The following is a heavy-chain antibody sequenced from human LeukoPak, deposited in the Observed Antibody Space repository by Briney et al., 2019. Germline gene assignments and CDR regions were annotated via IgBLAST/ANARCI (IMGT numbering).Heavy chain of an antibody. D-gene: IGHD5-18*01. V-gene: IGHV3-48*04. CDR3: ARDPTTAMVTRFDY. CDR2: ISSSGSTI. CDR1: GFTFSTYS. Sequence: PGGSLRLSCAASGFTFSTYSMNWVRQAPGKGLEWVSYISSSGSTIYYADSVKGRFTISRDNAKNSLYLQMNSLRAEDTAVYYCARDPTTAMVTRFDYWGQGTLVTVSS. J-gene: IGHJ4*02.